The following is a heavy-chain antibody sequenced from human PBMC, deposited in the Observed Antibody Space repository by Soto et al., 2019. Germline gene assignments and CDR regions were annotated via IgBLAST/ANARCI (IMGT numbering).Heavy chain of an antibody. CDR2: ISYDGSNK. Sequence: GGSLRLSCAASGFTFSSYGMHWVRQAPGKGLEWVAVISYDGSNKYYADSVKGRFTISRDNSKNTLYLQMNSLRAEDTAVYYCARSGGSCPECMDVWGQGTTVTVSS. CDR3: ARSGGSCPECMDV. V-gene: IGHV3-30*03. D-gene: IGHD2-15*01. J-gene: IGHJ6*02. CDR1: GFTFSSYG.